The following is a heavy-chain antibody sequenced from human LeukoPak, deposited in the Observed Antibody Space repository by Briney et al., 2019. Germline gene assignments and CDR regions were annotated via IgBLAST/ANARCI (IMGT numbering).Heavy chain of an antibody. V-gene: IGHV3-48*03. CDR1: GFTFSSYE. D-gene: IGHD3-10*01. CDR3: ARGYHGSGSYWAGWASYYYYYMDV. Sequence: PGGSLRLSCAASGFTFSSYEMNWVRQAPGKGLEWVSYISSSGSTIYYADSVKGRFTISRDNAKNSLYLQMNSLRAEDTAVYYCARGYHGSGSYWAGWASYYYYYMDVWGKGTTVTISS. CDR2: ISSSGSTI. J-gene: IGHJ6*03.